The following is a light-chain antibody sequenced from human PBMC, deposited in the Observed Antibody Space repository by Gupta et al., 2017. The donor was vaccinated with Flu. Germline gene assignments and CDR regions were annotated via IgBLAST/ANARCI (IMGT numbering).Light chain of an antibody. CDR3: KQENNGHPVSL. V-gene: IGKV3-15*01. Sequence: EIVMTQSPSTLSVSPGERANLSCRARQSVRSNLAWYQQKPGQAPRRLISGASTRPTGSPDICSGSGDGPEPNLTINSRHSEDFAVYYCKQENNGHPVSLFGQGTKLDIK. J-gene: IGKJ2*01. CDR1: QSVRSN. CDR2: GAS.